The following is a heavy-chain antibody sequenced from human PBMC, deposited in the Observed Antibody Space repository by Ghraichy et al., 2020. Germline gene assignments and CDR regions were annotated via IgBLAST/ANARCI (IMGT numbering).Heavy chain of an antibody. J-gene: IGHJ6*03. CDR2: IYYSGST. Sequence: SETLSLTCTVSGGSVSSGSYYWCLIRQPPGKGLEWIGYIYYSGSTNYNPSLKSRVTISVDTSKNQFSLKLSSVTAADTAVYYCARVNYYGSGGYVTYYYYMDVWGKWTTV. D-gene: IGHD3-10*01. V-gene: IGHV4-61*01. CDR1: GGSVSSGSYY. CDR3: ARVNYYGSGGYVTYYYYMDV.